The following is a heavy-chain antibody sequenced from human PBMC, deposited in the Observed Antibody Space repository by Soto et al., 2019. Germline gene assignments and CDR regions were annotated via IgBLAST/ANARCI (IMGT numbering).Heavy chain of an antibody. CDR3: AKGSNDHSDYGGII. D-gene: IGHD4-17*01. Sequence: QVQLVESGGGVVQAGRSLRLSCAASGFSFSRYGMHWVRQAPGKGLEWVAEISSDGSNKNYADSVKGRFTISRDISKDTLCLQMNSLRAEDTAVYYCAKGSNDHSDYGGIIWGQGTLVTVSS. V-gene: IGHV3-30*18. J-gene: IGHJ4*02. CDR1: GFSFSRYG. CDR2: ISSDGSNK.